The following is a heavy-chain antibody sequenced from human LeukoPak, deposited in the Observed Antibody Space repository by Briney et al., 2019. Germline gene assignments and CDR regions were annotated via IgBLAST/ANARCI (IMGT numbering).Heavy chain of an antibody. D-gene: IGHD6-6*01. CDR1: GFTFSSYD. CDR2: IGTAGDT. Sequence: GGSLRLSCAASGFTFSSYDMHWVRQATGKGLEWVSAIGTAGDTYYPGSVKGRFTISRENAKNSLYLQMNSLRAGDTAVYYCARVPSIIAARGVIDYWGQGTLVTVSS. CDR3: ARVPSIIAARGVIDY. J-gene: IGHJ4*02. V-gene: IGHV3-13*01.